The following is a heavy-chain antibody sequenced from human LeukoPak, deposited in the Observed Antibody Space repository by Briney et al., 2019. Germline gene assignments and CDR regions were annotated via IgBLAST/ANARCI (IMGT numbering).Heavy chain of an antibody. CDR1: GYTFTGYY. J-gene: IGHJ4*02. Sequence: ASVKVSCKASGYTFTGYYMHWVRQAPGQGLEWMGWINPNSGGTNYAQKFQGRVTMTRDTSISTAYMELRSLRSDDTAVYYCARDGYYDSSGYPDYWGQGTLVTVSS. CDR2: INPNSGGT. CDR3: ARDGYYDSSGYPDY. V-gene: IGHV1-2*02. D-gene: IGHD3-22*01.